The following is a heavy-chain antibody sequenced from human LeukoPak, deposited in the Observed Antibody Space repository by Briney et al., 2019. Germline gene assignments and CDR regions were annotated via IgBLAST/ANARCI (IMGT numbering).Heavy chain of an antibody. CDR1: GFSVSAYW. J-gene: IGHJ4*02. Sequence: GGSLRLSCAASGFSVSAYWMSWVRQAPGKGLEWVANINERGSETYYADYVKGRFTISRDNAKKSLFLQLNSLSVEDTAMYYCAKDYSFSNFNWGQGTLVTVSS. CDR3: AKDYSFSNFN. CDR2: INERGSET. D-gene: IGHD2-15*01. V-gene: IGHV3-7*01.